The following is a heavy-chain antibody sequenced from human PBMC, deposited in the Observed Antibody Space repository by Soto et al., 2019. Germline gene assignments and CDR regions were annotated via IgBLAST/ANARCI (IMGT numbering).Heavy chain of an antibody. Sequence: QVQLVQSGAEVKKPGASVKVSCKASGYTFTNYGISWVRQAPGQGLEWMGWISAHNGNTKYAQKLQGRVTMTTDTATSTAYMDLRSLRSDDTAVYYCARDQGANLYFDYWGQGTLVTVSS. J-gene: IGHJ4*02. CDR3: ARDQGANLYFDY. V-gene: IGHV1-18*01. D-gene: IGHD7-27*01. CDR2: ISAHNGNT. CDR1: GYTFTNYG.